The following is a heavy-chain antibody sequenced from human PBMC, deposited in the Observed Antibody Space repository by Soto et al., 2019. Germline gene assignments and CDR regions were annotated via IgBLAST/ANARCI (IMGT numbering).Heavy chain of an antibody. V-gene: IGHV3-74*01. CDR3: TRGPRSTSTGTGAF. J-gene: IGHJ4*02. CDR1: GFTFSMYW. D-gene: IGHD1-1*01. Sequence: PGGSLRLSCAASGFTFSMYWMRWVRQVPGKGPEWVSRINDDGSSTNYADSVKGRFTISRDNAKNTLYLQMNDLRAEDTAVYYCTRGPRSTSTGTGAFWGQGTLVTVSS. CDR2: INDDGSST.